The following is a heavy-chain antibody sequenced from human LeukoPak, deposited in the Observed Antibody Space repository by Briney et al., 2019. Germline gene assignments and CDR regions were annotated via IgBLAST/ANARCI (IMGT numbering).Heavy chain of an antibody. Sequence: ASVKVSCKASGYTFTSYDINWVRQATGQGLEWMGWMNPNSGNTGYAQKFQGRVTMTRNTSISTAYMELSSLRSEDTAVYYCARGRGYSSSWYQGAAPPVVDYYYYYMDVWGKGTTVTVSS. V-gene: IGHV1-8*01. CDR3: ARGRGYSSSWYQGAAPPVVDYYYYYMDV. CDR1: GYTFTSYD. D-gene: IGHD6-13*01. CDR2: MNPNSGNT. J-gene: IGHJ6*03.